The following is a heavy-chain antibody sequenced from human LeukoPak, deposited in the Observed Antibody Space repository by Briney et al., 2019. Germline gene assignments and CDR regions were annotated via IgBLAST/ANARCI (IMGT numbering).Heavy chain of an antibody. D-gene: IGHD3-3*01. CDR3: ARGFLEWLLQDAFDI. V-gene: IGHV3-21*01. CDR2: ISSSSSYI. CDR1: GFTVNTYS. Sequence: PGGSLRLSCAASGFTVNTYSMNWVRQAPGKGLEWVSSISSSSSYIYYADSVKGRFTISRDNAKNSLYLQMNSLRAEDTAVYYCARGFLEWLLQDAFDIWGQGTMVTVSS. J-gene: IGHJ3*02.